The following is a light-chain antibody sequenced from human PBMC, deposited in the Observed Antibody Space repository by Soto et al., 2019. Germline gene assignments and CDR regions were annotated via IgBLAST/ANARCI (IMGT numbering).Light chain of an antibody. J-gene: IGLJ1*01. Sequence: QSALTQPPSVSGSPGQSVTISCTGTSSDVGSYNRVSWYQQPPGTAPKLMIYEVSNRPSGVPDRFSGSKSGNTASLTISGLQAEDEADYYCCSYAGSSTPLYVFGTGTKLTVL. CDR3: CSYAGSSTPLYV. CDR2: EVS. CDR1: SSDVGSYNR. V-gene: IGLV2-18*02.